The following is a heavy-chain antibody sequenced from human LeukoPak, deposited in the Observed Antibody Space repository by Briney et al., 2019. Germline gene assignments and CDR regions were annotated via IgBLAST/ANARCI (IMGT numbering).Heavy chain of an antibody. D-gene: IGHD3-3*01. J-gene: IGHJ4*02. CDR3: AKSVVYYDFWSLPNDY. Sequence: GGSLTLSCAASGFTFSSHTMSWVRQAPGKGLERVSSITGSAGGTYYADSVKGRFTISRDNSKNTLFLQMNSLRAEDTAVYYCAKSVVYYDFWSLPNDYWGQGTLVTVSS. V-gene: IGHV3-23*01. CDR2: ITGSAGGT. CDR1: GFTFSSHT.